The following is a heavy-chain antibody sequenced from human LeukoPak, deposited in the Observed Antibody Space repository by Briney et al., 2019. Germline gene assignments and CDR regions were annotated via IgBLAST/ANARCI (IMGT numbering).Heavy chain of an antibody. J-gene: IGHJ5*02. CDR1: GYTFTSYG. Sequence: ASVKVSCKASGYTFTSYGISWVRQAPGQGLEWMGWISAYNGNTNYAQKLQGRVTMTTDTSTSTAYMELRSLRSDDTAVYYCARAPPTYCSSTSCYPEFDPWGQGTLVTVSS. CDR3: ARAPPTYCSSTSCYPEFDP. V-gene: IGHV1-18*01. D-gene: IGHD2-2*01. CDR2: ISAYNGNT.